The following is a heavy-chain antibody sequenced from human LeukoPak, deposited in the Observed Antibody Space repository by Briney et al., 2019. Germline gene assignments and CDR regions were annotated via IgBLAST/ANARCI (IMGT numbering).Heavy chain of an antibody. V-gene: IGHV1-18*01. J-gene: IGHJ6*04. Sequence: ASVKVSCKASGYTFTSYGISWVRQAPGQGLEWMGWISAYNGNTNYAQKLQGRVFITRDTSINTAYMELSSLGSDDTAVYYCASATLRCSGGSCYEMDVWGKGTTVTVSS. CDR2: ISAYNGNT. CDR1: GYTFTSYG. D-gene: IGHD2-15*01. CDR3: ASATLRCSGGSCYEMDV.